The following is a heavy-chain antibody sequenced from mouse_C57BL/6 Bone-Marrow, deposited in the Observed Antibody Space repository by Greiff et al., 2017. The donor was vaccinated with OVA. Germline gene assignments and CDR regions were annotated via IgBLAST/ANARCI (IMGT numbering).Heavy chain of an antibody. Sequence: QVHVKQPGAELVKPGASVKLSCKASGYTFTSYWMQWVKQRPGQGLEWIGEIDPSDSYTNYNQKFKGKATLTVDTSSSTAYMQLSSLTSEDSAVYYCASVIYDGSYYYAMDYWGQGTSVTVSS. CDR2: IDPSDSYT. V-gene: IGHV1-50*01. CDR1: GYTFTSYW. D-gene: IGHD2-3*01. J-gene: IGHJ4*01. CDR3: ASVIYDGSYYYAMDY.